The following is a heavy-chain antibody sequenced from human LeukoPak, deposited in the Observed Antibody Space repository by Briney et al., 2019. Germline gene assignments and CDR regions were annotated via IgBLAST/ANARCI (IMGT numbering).Heavy chain of an antibody. Sequence: ASVKVSCKASGYTFTGYYMHWVRQAPGQGLEWMGWINPNSGGTNYAQKFQGRVTMTRDTSISTAYMELRSLRSDDTAVYYCAREGYDILTGYYNLGPLFDYWGQGTLVTVSS. D-gene: IGHD3-9*01. CDR1: GYTFTGYY. CDR2: INPNSGGT. J-gene: IGHJ4*02. CDR3: AREGYDILTGYYNLGPLFDY. V-gene: IGHV1-2*02.